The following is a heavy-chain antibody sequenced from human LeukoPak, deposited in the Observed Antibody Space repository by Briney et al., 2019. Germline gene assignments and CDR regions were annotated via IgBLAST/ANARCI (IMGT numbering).Heavy chain of an antibody. CDR2: IYYSGST. D-gene: IGHD3-9*01. CDR1: GGSISSYY. CDR3: ARTTGHYDILTGYFD. J-gene: IGHJ4*02. Sequence: SETLSLTCTVSGGSISSYYWSWIRQPPGKGLEWIGYIYYSGSTNYNPSLKSRVTISVDTSKNQFSLKLSSVTAADTAVYYCARTTGHYDILTGYFDWGQGTLVTVSS. V-gene: IGHV4-59*01.